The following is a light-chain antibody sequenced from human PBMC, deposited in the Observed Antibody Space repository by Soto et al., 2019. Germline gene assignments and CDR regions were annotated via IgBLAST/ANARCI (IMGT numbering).Light chain of an antibody. Sequence: QSVLTQPASVSGSPGQSIAISCTGTSSDVGSYNSVSWYQQHPGKAHKLMIYEGSKRPSGVSDRFSGSKSGNTASLTISNLEAEDESDYYCGSYTSTDTPFVFGTGTKVTV. V-gene: IGLV2-14*02. CDR1: SSDVGSYNS. CDR3: GSYTSTDTPFV. CDR2: EGS. J-gene: IGLJ1*01.